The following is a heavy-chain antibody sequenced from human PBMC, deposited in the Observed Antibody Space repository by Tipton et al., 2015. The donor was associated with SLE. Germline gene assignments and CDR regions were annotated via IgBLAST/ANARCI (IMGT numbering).Heavy chain of an antibody. CDR1: GGSISSGSYY. D-gene: IGHD3-10*01. Sequence: TLSLTCTVSGGSISSGSYYWSWIRQPAGKGLEWIGRIYTSGSTNYNPSLKSRVTISVDTSRNQFSLNLTSVTAADTAMYYCARVKLRFGELFLYHPLDLWGQGTMVTVSS. V-gene: IGHV4-61*02. J-gene: IGHJ3*01. CDR3: ARVKLRFGELFLYHPLDL. CDR2: IYTSGST.